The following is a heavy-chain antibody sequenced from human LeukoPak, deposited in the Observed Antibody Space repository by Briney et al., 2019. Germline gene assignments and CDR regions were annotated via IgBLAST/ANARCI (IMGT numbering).Heavy chain of an antibody. CDR3: ARSMGLDY. CDR2: IKQDGSEK. V-gene: IGHV3-7*04. D-gene: IGHD1-26*01. CDR1: GFTFGNYW. J-gene: IGHJ4*02. Sequence: AGGSLRLSCAASGFTFGNYWMTWVRQAPGKGLEWVANIKQDGSEKYYVDSVKGRFTISRDNTKNSLYLEMNSLRVEDTAVYYCARSMGLDYWGQGTLVTVSS.